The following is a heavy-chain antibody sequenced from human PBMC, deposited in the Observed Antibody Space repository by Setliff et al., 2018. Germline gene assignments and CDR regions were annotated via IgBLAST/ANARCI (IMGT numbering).Heavy chain of an antibody. Sequence: QAGGSLRLSCAASGFIFSPYTTTWVRQAPGKGLEWVAAISLHEDKTHYADSVKGRFTISRDISKNTLSLQLNSLRAEDTAVYYCAKQRTITFSNDAFDVWGQGTMVTVSS. CDR1: GFIFSPYT. D-gene: IGHD4-4*01. CDR3: AKQRTITFSNDAFDV. CDR2: ISLHEDKT. V-gene: IGHV3-23*01. J-gene: IGHJ3*01.